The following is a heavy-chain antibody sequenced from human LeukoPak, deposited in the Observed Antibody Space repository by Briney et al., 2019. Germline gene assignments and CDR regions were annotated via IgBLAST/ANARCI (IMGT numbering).Heavy chain of an antibody. CDR2: INPNSGGT. V-gene: IGHV1-2*02. CDR1: GYTFTGYY. Sequence: ASVKVSCKASGYTFTGYYMHWVRQAPGQGLEWMGWINPNSGGTNYAQKFQGRVTMTRDTSISTAYMELSRLRSDDTAVYYCARDIMEVQLWQPGHYYGMDVWGQGTTVTVSS. CDR3: ARDIMEVQLWQPGHYYGMDV. J-gene: IGHJ6*02. D-gene: IGHD5-18*01.